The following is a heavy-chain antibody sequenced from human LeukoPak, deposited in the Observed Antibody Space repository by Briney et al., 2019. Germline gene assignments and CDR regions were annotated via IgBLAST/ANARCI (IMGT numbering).Heavy chain of an antibody. Sequence: ASVKVSCKASGGTFSSYAISWVRQAPGQGLESMGGIIPIFGTANYAQKFQGRVTITADESTSTAYMELSSLRSEDTAVYYCASWIVVVNLDHAFDIWGQGTMVTVSS. CDR2: IIPIFGTA. V-gene: IGHV1-69*13. D-gene: IGHD2-21*01. J-gene: IGHJ3*02. CDR3: ASWIVVVNLDHAFDI. CDR1: GGTFSSYA.